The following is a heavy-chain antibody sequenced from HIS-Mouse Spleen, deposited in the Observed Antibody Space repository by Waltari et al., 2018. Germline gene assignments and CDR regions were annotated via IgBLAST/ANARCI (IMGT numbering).Heavy chain of an antibody. CDR1: GDSVSRPSPS. Sequence: QVQLQQSGPGLVKPSQTLSLTCAIPGDSVSRPSPSWNWSRQSPSRGLEWLGRTYYRSKWYNDYAVSVKSRITINPDTSKNQFSLQLNSVTPEDTAVYYCARGYNWNDNWFDPWGQGTLVTVSS. V-gene: IGHV6-1*01. CDR2: TYYRSKWYN. CDR3: ARGYNWNDNWFDP. D-gene: IGHD1-1*01. J-gene: IGHJ5*02.